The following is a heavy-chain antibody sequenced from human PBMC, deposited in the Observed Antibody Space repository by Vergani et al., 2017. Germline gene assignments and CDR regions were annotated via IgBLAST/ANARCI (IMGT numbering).Heavy chain of an antibody. CDR1: GFTFSDYY. CDR3: ARDVVVVAAEPGEGALDI. Sequence: QVQLVESGGGLVKPGGSLRLSCAASGFTFSDYYMSWIRQAPGKGLEWVSYISSSSSYTNYADSVKGRFTISRDNAKNSLYLQMNSLRAEDTAVYYCARDVVVVAAEPGEGALDIWGQGTMVTVSS. CDR2: ISSSSSYT. D-gene: IGHD2-15*01. V-gene: IGHV3-11*05. J-gene: IGHJ3*02.